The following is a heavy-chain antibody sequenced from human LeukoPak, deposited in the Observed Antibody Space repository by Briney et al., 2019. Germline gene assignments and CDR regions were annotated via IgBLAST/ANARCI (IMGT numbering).Heavy chain of an antibody. CDR1: GFTFSDHY. CDR2: IRYDGSNK. CDR3: AKDQYSSSWYMGF. V-gene: IGHV3-30*02. J-gene: IGHJ4*02. D-gene: IGHD6-13*01. Sequence: GGSLRLSCAASGFTFSDHYMDWVRQAPGKGLEWVAFIRYDGSNKYYADSVKGRFTISRDNSKNTLYLQMNSLRAEDTAVYYCAKDQYSSSWYMGFWGQGTLVTVSS.